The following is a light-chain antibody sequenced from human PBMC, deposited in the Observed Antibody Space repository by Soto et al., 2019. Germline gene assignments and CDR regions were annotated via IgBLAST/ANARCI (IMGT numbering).Light chain of an antibody. Sequence: DIQMTQSPTSLTASIGDRVSITCRASQAIGTWLAWHQQKPEKAPKTLIYAASTLQSGVPSRFNGSGSRTDFTLTINSLQPEDCATYYCQQYNTYPLTFGGGTRVEIK. CDR1: QAIGTW. V-gene: IGKV1D-16*01. CDR2: AAS. J-gene: IGKJ4*01. CDR3: QQYNTYPLT.